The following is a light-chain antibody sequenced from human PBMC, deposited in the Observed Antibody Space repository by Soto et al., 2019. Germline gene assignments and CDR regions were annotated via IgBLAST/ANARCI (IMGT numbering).Light chain of an antibody. CDR2: DNN. Sequence: QSVLTQPPSVSAAPGQKVTISCSGSSSNIDVSWYQQLPGTAPKLLIFDNNKRPSGTPDRFSGSKSGTSATLAITGLQTGDEADYYCGTWDSSLSAEVFGGGTKLTVL. CDR3: GTWDSSLSAEV. V-gene: IGLV1-51*01. CDR1: SSNID. J-gene: IGLJ2*01.